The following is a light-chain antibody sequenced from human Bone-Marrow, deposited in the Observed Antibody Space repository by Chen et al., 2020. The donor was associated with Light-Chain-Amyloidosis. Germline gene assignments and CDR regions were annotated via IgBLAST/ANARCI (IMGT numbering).Light chain of an antibody. CDR1: DLPTKY. CDR2: RDT. V-gene: IGLV3-25*03. Sequence: SYELTQPPSVSVSPEQTARITCSGDDLPTKYAYWYQQKPGQAPVLGIHRDTERPSGISERFSGSSSGTTATLTISGVQAEDEADYHCQSADSSGTYEVIFGGGTKLTVL. J-gene: IGLJ2*01. CDR3: QSADSSGTYEVI.